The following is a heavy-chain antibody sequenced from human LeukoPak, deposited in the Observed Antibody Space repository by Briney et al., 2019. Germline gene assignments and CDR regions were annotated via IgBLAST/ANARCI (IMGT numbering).Heavy chain of an antibody. Sequence: SETLSLTCAVSGYSISSGYYLGWIRQPPGKGLEWIGSIYHSGSTYYNPSLKSRVTISVDTSKNQFSLKLSSVTAADTAVYYCAIIAAHLGYWGQGTLVTVSS. V-gene: IGHV4-38-2*01. CDR3: AIIAAHLGY. CDR2: IYHSGST. CDR1: GYSISSGYY. D-gene: IGHD6-6*01. J-gene: IGHJ4*02.